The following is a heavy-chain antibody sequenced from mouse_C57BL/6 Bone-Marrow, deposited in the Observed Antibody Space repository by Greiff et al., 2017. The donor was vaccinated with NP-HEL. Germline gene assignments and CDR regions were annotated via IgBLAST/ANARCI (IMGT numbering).Heavy chain of an antibody. CDR3: ATPWFAY. J-gene: IGHJ3*01. V-gene: IGHV1-81*01. CDR2: IYPRSGNT. Sequence: QVQLKQSGAELVRPGASVKLSCKASGYTFTSYGISWVKQRTGQGLEWIGEIYPRSGNTYYNEKFKGKATLTADQSSSTAYMELRSLTSEDSAVYFCATPWFAYWGQGTLVTVSA. CDR1: GYTFTSYG.